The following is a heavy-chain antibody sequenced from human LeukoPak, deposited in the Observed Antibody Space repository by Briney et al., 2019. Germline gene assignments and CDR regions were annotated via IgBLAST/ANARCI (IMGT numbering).Heavy chain of an antibody. J-gene: IGHJ4*02. D-gene: IGHD3-10*01. V-gene: IGHV3-23*01. CDR3: AGLLIDY. CDR1: GLTFSSYA. CDR2: VSSNGGTT. Sequence: GGSLRLSCAASGLTFSSYAMSWVRQAPGKGLEWVSTVSSNGGTTYYADSVKGRFTISRDNSKNALYLQMNSLRAEDTAVYYCAGLLIDYWGQGTLVTVSS.